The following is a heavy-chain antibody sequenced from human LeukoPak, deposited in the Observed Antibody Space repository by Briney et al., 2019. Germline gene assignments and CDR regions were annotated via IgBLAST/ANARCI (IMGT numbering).Heavy chain of an antibody. J-gene: IGHJ5*02. CDR3: PVGTGP. CDR2: MNPKSGNT. D-gene: IGHD5-12*01. V-gene: IGHV1-8*02. CDR1: GYTFTSYD. Sequence: ASVKVSCKASGYTFTSYDINWVRQATGQGLEWMGWMNPKSGNTGYAQKLQGRVTITRNTSTTTAYMELSSLRSEDTAVYYCPVGTGPWGQGTLVTVSS.